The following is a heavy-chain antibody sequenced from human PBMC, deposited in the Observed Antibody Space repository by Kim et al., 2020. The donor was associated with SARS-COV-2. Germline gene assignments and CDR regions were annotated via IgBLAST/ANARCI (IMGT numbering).Heavy chain of an antibody. Sequence: SETLSLTCTVSGGSISSSSYYWGWIRQPPGKGLEWIGSIYYSGSTYYNPSLKSRVTISVDTSKNQFSLKLSSVTAADTAVYYCARRGVGYCSSTSCGTDAFDIWGQGTMVTVSS. CDR3: ARRGVGYCSSTSCGTDAFDI. CDR1: GGSISSSSYY. CDR2: IYYSGST. V-gene: IGHV4-39*01. J-gene: IGHJ3*02. D-gene: IGHD2-2*01.